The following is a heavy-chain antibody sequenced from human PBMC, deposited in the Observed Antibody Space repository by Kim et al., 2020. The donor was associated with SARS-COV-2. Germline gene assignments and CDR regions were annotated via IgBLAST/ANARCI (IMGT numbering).Heavy chain of an antibody. CDR3: ARYYYDSGGYYRFDY. D-gene: IGHD3-22*01. V-gene: IGHV7-4-1*02. Sequence: QGLRGRFVFSLDTSVNTAYLQISSLKAEDTAVYYCARYYYDSGGYYRFDYWGQGTLVTVSS. J-gene: IGHJ4*02.